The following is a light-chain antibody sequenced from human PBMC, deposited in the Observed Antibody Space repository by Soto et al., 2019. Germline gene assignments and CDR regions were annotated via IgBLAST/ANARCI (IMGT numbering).Light chain of an antibody. CDR3: QQYGSSPGFT. CDR2: GAS. CDR1: QSVSSSY. V-gene: IGKV3-20*01. J-gene: IGKJ3*01. Sequence: EIVLTQSPGTLSLSPGERATLSCRASQSVSSSYLAWYQQKPVQAPRLLIYGASSRATGIPDRFSGSGSGTDFTLTISRLEPEDFAVYYCQQYGSSPGFTFGPGTKVDSK.